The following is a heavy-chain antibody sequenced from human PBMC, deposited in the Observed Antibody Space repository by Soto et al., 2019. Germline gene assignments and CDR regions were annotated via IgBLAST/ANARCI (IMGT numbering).Heavy chain of an antibody. Sequence: GASVKVSCKASGYTFTGYYAHWVRQAPGQGLEWMGWINPNSGGTNYAQKFQGWVTMTRDTSISTAYMELSRLRSDDTAVYYCARGTAGDFWSGYYSSTYMDVWGKGTTVTVSS. CDR3: ARGTAGDFWSGYYSSTYMDV. CDR2: INPNSGGT. CDR1: GYTFTGYY. J-gene: IGHJ6*03. D-gene: IGHD3-3*01. V-gene: IGHV1-2*04.